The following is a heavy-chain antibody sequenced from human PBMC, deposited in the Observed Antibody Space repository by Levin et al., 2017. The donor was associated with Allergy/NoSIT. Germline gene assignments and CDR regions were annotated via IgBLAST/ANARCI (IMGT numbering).Heavy chain of an antibody. Sequence: LSLTCAASGFTFSSYAMGWVRQAPGKGLEWVSSISSSATGTYYADSVKGRFTISRDNSKNTLFLQMNSLRVEDTAVYYCAKAGVYSREPFDYWGQGTLVTISS. CDR2: ISSSATGT. CDR3: AKAGVYSREPFDY. D-gene: IGHD6-13*01. V-gene: IGHV3-23*01. CDR1: GFTFSSYA. J-gene: IGHJ4*02.